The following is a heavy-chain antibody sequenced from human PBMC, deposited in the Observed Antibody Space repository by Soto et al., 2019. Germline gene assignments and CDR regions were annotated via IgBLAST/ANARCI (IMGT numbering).Heavy chain of an antibody. CDR1: GFTFSSYG. CDR2: ISYDGSNK. CDR3: AKDLSVDWFDP. J-gene: IGHJ5*02. V-gene: IGHV3-30*18. D-gene: IGHD2-15*01. Sequence: GGSLRLSCAASGFTFSSYGMHWVRQAPGKGLEWVAVISYDGSNKYYADSVKGRFTISRDNSKNTLYLQRNSLRAEDTAVYYCAKDLSVDWFDPRGQGTLVTVSS.